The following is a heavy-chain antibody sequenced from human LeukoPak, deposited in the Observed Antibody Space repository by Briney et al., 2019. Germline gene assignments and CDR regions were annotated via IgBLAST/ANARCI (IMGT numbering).Heavy chain of an antibody. V-gene: IGHV3-53*01. D-gene: IGHD3-22*01. Sequence: GGSLRLSCAASGFTVSSNYMSWVRQAPGKGPEWVSVIYSGGSTYYADSVKGRFTISRDNSKNTLYLQMNSLRAEDTAVYYCARQSVYDSSGYYYFNYYFDYWGQGTLVTVSS. CDR2: IYSGGST. J-gene: IGHJ4*02. CDR1: GFTVSSNY. CDR3: ARQSVYDSSGYYYFNYYFDY.